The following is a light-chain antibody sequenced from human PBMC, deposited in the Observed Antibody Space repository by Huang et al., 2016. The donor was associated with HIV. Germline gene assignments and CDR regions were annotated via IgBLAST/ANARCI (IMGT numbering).Light chain of an antibody. CDR1: QNVGSN. CDR3: QQYNTWPPWA. V-gene: IGKV3-15*01. CDR2: AAS. J-gene: IGKJ1*01. Sequence: EVLMTQSPDILSVSPGARATFSCRASQNVGSNLAWYQQRPGQAPRLLIYAASTRATGVPARFSGGGSGTEFTLTISRLQSEDFATSYCQQYNTWPPWAFGQGTTVEI.